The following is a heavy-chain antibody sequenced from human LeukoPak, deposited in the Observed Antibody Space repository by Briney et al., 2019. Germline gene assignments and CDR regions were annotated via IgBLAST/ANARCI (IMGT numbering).Heavy chain of an antibody. CDR3: AEDRVGSCSTTSCPIDY. CDR1: GFTFSNFA. Sequence: GGSLRLSCAASGFTFSNFAMSWVRQAPGKGLEWVSAISASGGHTYYADSVKGRFTISRDSSKNTLYLQMNSLRADDTALYYCAEDRVGSCSTTSCPIDYWGQGTLVTVSS. CDR2: ISASGGHT. J-gene: IGHJ4*02. V-gene: IGHV3-23*01. D-gene: IGHD2-2*01.